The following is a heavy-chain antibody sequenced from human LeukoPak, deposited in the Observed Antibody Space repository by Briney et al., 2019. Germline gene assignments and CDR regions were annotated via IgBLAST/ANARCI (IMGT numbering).Heavy chain of an antibody. CDR2: IKQDGGEK. Sequence: GGSLRLSCAASGFTFSSYWMSWVRQAPGKGLEWVANIKQDGGEKYYVDSVKGRFTIYRDNDKNSLFLQMTSQRAEDTAVYYCERVGGRYSPLGYWGQGTLVTVSS. D-gene: IGHD3-16*02. V-gene: IGHV3-7*01. J-gene: IGHJ4*02. CDR3: ERVGGRYSPLGY. CDR1: GFTFSSYW.